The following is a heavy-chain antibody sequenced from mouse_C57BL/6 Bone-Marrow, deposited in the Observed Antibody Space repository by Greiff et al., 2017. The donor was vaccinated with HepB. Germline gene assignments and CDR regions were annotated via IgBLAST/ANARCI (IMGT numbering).Heavy chain of an antibody. CDR2: ISDGGSYT. Sequence: EVKLMESGGGLVKPGGSLKLSCAASGFTFSSYAMSWVRQTPEKRLEWVATISDGGSYTYYPDNVKGRFTISRDNAKNNLYLQMSHLKSEDTAMYYCASSYGYEGYWGQGTTLTVSS. D-gene: IGHD2-2*01. V-gene: IGHV5-4*03. J-gene: IGHJ2*01. CDR3: ASSYGYEGY. CDR1: GFTFSSYA.